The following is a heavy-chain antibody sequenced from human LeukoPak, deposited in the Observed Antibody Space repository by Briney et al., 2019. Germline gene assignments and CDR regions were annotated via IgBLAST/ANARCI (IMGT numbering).Heavy chain of an antibody. V-gene: IGHV3-48*03. CDR3: AIGGAIDAPH. CDR2: ISSSGSTI. Sequence: GGSLRLSCAASGFTFSSYEMNWVRQAPGKGLEWVSYISSSGSTIYYADSVKGRFTISRDNAKNSLYLQMNSLRAGDTAVYYCAIGGAIDAPHWGQGTLVTVSS. CDR1: GFTFSSYE. J-gene: IGHJ4*02. D-gene: IGHD3-3*01.